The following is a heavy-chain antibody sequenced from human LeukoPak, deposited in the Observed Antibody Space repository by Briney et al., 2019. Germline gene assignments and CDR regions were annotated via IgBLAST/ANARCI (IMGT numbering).Heavy chain of an antibody. CDR2: ISSSSSYT. CDR3: ARVRKYSSGWYDAFDI. J-gene: IGHJ3*02. D-gene: IGHD6-19*01. CDR1: GFTFSDYY. Sequence: PGGSLRLSCAASGFTFSDYYMSWIRQAPGKGLEWVSYISSSSSYTNYADSVKGRFTISRDNAKNSLYLQMNSLRAKDTAVYYCARVRKYSSGWYDAFDIWGQGTMVTVSS. V-gene: IGHV3-11*05.